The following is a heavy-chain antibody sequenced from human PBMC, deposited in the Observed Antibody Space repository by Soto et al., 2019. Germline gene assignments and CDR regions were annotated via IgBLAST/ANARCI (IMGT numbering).Heavy chain of an antibody. D-gene: IGHD6-13*01. V-gene: IGHV3-9*01. CDR1: GFTFDDYA. Sequence: EVQLVESGGGLVQPGRSLRLSCAASGFTFDDYAMHWVRQAPGKGLEWVSGISWNSGSIGYADSVKGRFTISRDNAKNSLYLHMNSLRAEDTALYYCAKADRYSSSYSSDYWGQGTLVTVSS. CDR2: ISWNSGSI. J-gene: IGHJ4*02. CDR3: AKADRYSSSYSSDY.